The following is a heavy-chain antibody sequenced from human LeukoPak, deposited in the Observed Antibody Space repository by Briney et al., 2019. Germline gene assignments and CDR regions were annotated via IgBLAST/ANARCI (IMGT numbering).Heavy chain of an antibody. CDR1: GGTFSSYA. Sequence: SVKVSCKASGGTFSSYAISWVRQAPGQGLEWMGGIIPIFGTANYAQKFQGRVTITTDKSTSTAYMELSSLRSEDTAVYYCARSIAAAAREDWFDPWGQGTLVTVSS. CDR2: IIPIFGTA. V-gene: IGHV1-69*05. D-gene: IGHD6-13*01. CDR3: ARSIAAAAREDWFDP. J-gene: IGHJ5*02.